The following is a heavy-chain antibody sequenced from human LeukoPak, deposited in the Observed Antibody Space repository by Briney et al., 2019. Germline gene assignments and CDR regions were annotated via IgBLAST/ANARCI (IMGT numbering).Heavy chain of an antibody. CDR3: ARGTSGGQQWLTNWFDP. CDR1: GGSISSSSYY. V-gene: IGHV4-39*07. Sequence: SETLSLTCTVSGGSISSSSYYWGWIRQPPGKGLEWIGSIYYSGSTYYNPSLKSRVTISVDTSKNQFSLKLSSVTAADTAVYYCARGTSGGQQWLTNWFDPWGQGTLVTVSS. J-gene: IGHJ5*02. D-gene: IGHD6-19*01. CDR2: IYYSGST.